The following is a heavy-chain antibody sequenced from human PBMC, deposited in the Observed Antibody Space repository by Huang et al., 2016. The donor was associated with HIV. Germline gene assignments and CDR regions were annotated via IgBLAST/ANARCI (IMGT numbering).Heavy chain of an antibody. CDR3: ARDWSFGSSTSPAD. CDR2: INPKRGGT. D-gene: IGHD6-6*01. V-gene: IGHV1-2*02. J-gene: IGHJ4*02. Sequence: QVQLVQSGAEVKNPGASVRVSCKASGYTFTDSNIHWVRQAPGQGLEGMGWINPKRGGTIYAQRFQGRITMPRDTTISTVHMDLRRIQSDDTAVYFCARDWSFGSSTSPADWGQGTLVTVSS. CDR1: GYTFTDSN.